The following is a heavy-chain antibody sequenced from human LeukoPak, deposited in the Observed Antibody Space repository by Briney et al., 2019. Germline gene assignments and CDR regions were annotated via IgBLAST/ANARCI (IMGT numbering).Heavy chain of an antibody. J-gene: IGHJ6*03. D-gene: IGHD3-22*01. CDR2: ISADNGNT. V-gene: IGHV1-18*01. CDR3: AKDFSGSSGPYYMDV. CDR1: GYTFTSYG. Sequence: ASVKVSCKASGYTFTSYGISWVRQAPGQGLEWMGWISADNGNTNYARNLQDRVTVTTDTSTSTAYMELRSLRSDDTAVYYCAKDFSGSSGPYYMDVWGKGTTVTVSS.